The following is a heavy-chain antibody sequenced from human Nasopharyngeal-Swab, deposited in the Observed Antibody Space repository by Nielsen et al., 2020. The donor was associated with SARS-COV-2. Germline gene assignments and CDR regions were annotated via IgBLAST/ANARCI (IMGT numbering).Heavy chain of an antibody. CDR1: GYTFPSYA. J-gene: IGHJ6*02. CDR2: INAGNGNT. CDR3: ARVEAGYSSGGPYYYYGMDV. Sequence: ASVKVSCKASGYTFPSYAMHWVRQAPGQRLEGMGWINAGNGNTKYSQKFQGRVTITRDTSAGTAYMELSSLRSEDTAVYYCARVEAGYSSGGPYYYYGMDVWGQGTTVTVSS. V-gene: IGHV1-3*01. D-gene: IGHD6-19*01.